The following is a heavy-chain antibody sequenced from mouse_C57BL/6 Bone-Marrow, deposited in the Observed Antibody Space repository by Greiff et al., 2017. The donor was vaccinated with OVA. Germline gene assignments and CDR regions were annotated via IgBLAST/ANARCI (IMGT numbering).Heavy chain of an antibody. CDR2: IDPENGDT. CDR1: GFNIKDDY. V-gene: IGHV14-4*01. CDR3: YYYGSPY. J-gene: IGHJ3*01. Sequence: EVQLQQSGAELVRPGASVKLSCTASGFNIKDDYMHWVKQRPEQGLEWIGWIDPENGDTEYASKFQGKATITADTSSNTAYLQLSSLTSEDTAVYYCYYYGSPYWGQGTLVTVSA. D-gene: IGHD1-1*01.